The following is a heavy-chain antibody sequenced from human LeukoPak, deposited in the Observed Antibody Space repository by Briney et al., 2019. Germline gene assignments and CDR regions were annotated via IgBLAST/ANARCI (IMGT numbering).Heavy chain of an antibody. CDR1: GGSFSGYY. V-gene: IGHV4-34*01. J-gene: IGHJ5*02. Sequence: SETLSLTCAVYGGSFSGYYWSWIRQPPRKGLEWIGEINHSGSTNYNPSLKSQVTISVDTSKNQFSLKLSSVTAADTAVYYCARGSRRRGWFDPWGQGTLVTVSS. CDR3: ARGSRRRGWFDP. CDR2: INHSGST.